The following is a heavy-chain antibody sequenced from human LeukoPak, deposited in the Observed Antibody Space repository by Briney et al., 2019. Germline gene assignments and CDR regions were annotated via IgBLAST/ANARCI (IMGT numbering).Heavy chain of an antibody. J-gene: IGHJ3*02. CDR1: GGSISSSTYY. Sequence: SETLFLTCTVSGGSISSSTYYWGWIRQPPGKGLEWIGSIYYSGSTYYNPSLKRRVTISVDTCKNQFSLKLSSVTAADTAVYYCARQDYYYDSSGYSIDAFDSWGQGTMVTVSS. D-gene: IGHD3-22*01. V-gene: IGHV4-39*01. CDR2: IYYSGST. CDR3: ARQDYYYDSSGYSIDAFDS.